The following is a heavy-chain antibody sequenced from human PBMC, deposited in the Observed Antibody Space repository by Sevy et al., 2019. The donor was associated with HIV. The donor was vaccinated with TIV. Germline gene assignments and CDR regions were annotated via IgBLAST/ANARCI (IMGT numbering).Heavy chain of an antibody. D-gene: IGHD3-22*01. Sequence: ASVKVSCKASGGTFRSYGISWVRQAPGQGLEWMGIFIPIFGTKNYAQRFQGRVTFTADESTSTAFMELSSLRSEDTAVYYCARLYHDGSAVQAFDIWGQGTMVTVSS. CDR3: ARLYHDGSAVQAFDI. CDR2: FIPIFGTK. J-gene: IGHJ3*02. CDR1: GGTFRSYG. V-gene: IGHV1-69*13.